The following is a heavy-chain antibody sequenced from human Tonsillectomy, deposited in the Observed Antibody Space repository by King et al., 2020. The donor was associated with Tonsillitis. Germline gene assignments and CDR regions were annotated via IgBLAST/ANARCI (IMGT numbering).Heavy chain of an antibody. Sequence: LQLVQSGAEVKQPGASVKVSCKTSGYSFSSYYIHWVRLAPGQGPEWMGLIHPESGTADYAQKFRGRLTMTRDTSTSTLYMELSSLRSDDTAVYFCARDLIEDTPMITYYWGQGTLVTVSS. CDR1: GYSFSSYY. CDR3: ARDLIEDTPMITYY. D-gene: IGHD5-18*01. V-gene: IGHV1-46*01. J-gene: IGHJ4*02. CDR2: IHPESGTA.